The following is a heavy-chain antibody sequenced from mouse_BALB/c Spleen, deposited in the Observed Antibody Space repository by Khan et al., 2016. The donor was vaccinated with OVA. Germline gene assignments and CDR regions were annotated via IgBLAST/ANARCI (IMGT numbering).Heavy chain of an antibody. J-gene: IGHJ2*02. Sequence: EVQLQESGPGLVKPSQSLSLTCTVTGYSITSDYAWNWLRQFPGNKLEWMGFISYSGNTKYNPSLKSRFSINRDTSKNQFFLQLNSVTTEDTATYYCARIYGGDFDYWGRGTSLTVSS. D-gene: IGHD1-1*01. CDR3: ARIYGGDFDY. CDR2: ISYSGNT. CDR1: GYSITSDYA. V-gene: IGHV3-2*02.